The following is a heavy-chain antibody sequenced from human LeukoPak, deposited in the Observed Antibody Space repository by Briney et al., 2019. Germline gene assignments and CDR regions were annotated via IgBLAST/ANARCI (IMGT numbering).Heavy chain of an antibody. J-gene: IGHJ4*02. V-gene: IGHV4-59*01. CDR1: GGSISSYY. Sequence: SETLSFTCTVSGGSISSYYWSWIRQPPGKGLEWIGYIYYSGSTNYNPSLKSRATISVDTSKNQFSLKLSSVTAADTAVYYCARNLGGSSWVFDYWGQGTLVTVSS. CDR2: IYYSGST. CDR3: ARNLGGSSWVFDY. D-gene: IGHD6-13*01.